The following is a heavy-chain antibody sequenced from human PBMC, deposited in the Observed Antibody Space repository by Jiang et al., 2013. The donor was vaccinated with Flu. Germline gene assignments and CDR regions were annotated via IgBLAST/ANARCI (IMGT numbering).Heavy chain of an antibody. Sequence: VQLLESGGGLVQPGGSLRLSCAASGFTFSSYAMSWVRQAPGKGLEWVSTISGSGGITYYADSVRGRFTISRDNSQNTLYLQMNSLRAEDTAVYYCAKGWYYSGSQYAFDIWGQGTMVTVSS. J-gene: IGHJ3*02. CDR3: AKGWYYSGSQYAFDI. CDR1: GFTFSSYA. D-gene: IGHD3-22*01. CDR2: ISGSGGIT. V-gene: IGHV3-23*01.